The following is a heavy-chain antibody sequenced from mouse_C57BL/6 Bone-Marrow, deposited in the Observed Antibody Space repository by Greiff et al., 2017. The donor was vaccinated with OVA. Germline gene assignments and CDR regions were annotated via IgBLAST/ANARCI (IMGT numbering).Heavy chain of an antibody. Sequence: EVQRVESGGGLVKPGGSLKLSCAASGFTFSSYAMSWVRQTPGKRLEWVATISDGGSYTYYPDNVKGRFTISRDNAKNNLYLQMSHLKSEDTAMYYCAKLLRSLYWYFDVWGTGTTVTVSS. D-gene: IGHD1-1*01. V-gene: IGHV5-4*01. J-gene: IGHJ1*03. CDR2: ISDGGSYT. CDR3: AKLLRSLYWYFDV. CDR1: GFTFSSYA.